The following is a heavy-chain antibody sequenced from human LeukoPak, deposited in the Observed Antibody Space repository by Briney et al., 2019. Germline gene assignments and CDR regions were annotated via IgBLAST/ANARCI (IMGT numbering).Heavy chain of an antibody. V-gene: IGHV4-39*07. D-gene: IGHD3-22*01. J-gene: IGHJ4*02. CDR3: ARDVRDSSGYYLRAFGY. CDR2: IHYSGST. CDR1: GGSIRSSNNY. Sequence: SETLSLTCAVSGGSIRSSNNYWGWIRQPPGKGLEWIGGIHYSGSTYYYPSLKSRVTISVDTSKNQFSLKLSSVTAADTAVYYCARDVRDSSGYYLRAFGYWGQGTLVTVPS.